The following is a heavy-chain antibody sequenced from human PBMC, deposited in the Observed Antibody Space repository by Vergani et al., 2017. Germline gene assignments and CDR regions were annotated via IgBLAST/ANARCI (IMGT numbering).Heavy chain of an antibody. D-gene: IGHD3-10*01. CDR1: GGTFSSYA. Sequence: QVQLVRSGAEVKKPGSSVKVSCKASGGTFSSYAISWVRQPPGQGLEWMGRIIPILGIANYAQKFQGRVTITADKSTSTAYMELSSLRSEDTAVYYCARPLYGSGSYNYYGMDVWGQGTTVTVSS. CDR3: ARPLYGSGSYNYYGMDV. CDR2: IIPILGIA. V-gene: IGHV1-69*04. J-gene: IGHJ6*02.